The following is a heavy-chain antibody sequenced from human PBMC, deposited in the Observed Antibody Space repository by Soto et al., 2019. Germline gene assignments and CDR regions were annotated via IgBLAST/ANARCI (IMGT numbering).Heavy chain of an antibody. V-gene: IGHV3-11*01. Sequence: GGALGLTGAASGVTFSDYYMNWIRQAPGKGLEWISYIDSSGSIIYYADSAKGRFTISRDNAKNSLYLQMNSLRAEDTAVYYCARDLGYYDSSGYFDYWGQGTLVPVSS. CDR2: IDSSGSII. J-gene: IGHJ4*02. CDR1: GVTFSDYY. D-gene: IGHD3-22*01. CDR3: ARDLGYYDSSGYFDY.